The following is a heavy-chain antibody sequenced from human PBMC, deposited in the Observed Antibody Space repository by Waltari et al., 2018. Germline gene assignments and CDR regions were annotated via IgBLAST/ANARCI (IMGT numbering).Heavy chain of an antibody. V-gene: IGHV4-39*01. D-gene: IGHD6-13*01. CDR1: GGSISSSSYY. J-gene: IGHJ5*02. CDR3: ACPGIAAADNGFDP. Sequence: QLQLQESGPGLVKPSETLSLTCTVSGGSISSSSYYWGWIRQPPGKGLEGIGSSYYSGSTYYTPSLNSGVTISVDTSKNQFSLKLSSVTAADTAVYYWACPGIAAADNGFDPWGQGTLVTVSS. CDR2: SYYSGST.